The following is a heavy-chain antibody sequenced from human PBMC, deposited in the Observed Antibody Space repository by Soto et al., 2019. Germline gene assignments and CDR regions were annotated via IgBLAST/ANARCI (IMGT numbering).Heavy chain of an antibody. CDR1: GYRFSTFW. CDR3: ARLNDLRHFYFDY. D-gene: IGHD3-9*01. J-gene: IGHJ4*02. CDR2: IWPGDSDI. V-gene: IGHV5-51*01. Sequence: GESLKISCKGSGYRFSTFWIAWVRQMPGKGLEWMGIIWPGDSDIRYSPSFQGQVTISADKSISTAYLQWSSLKSSDTAIYYCARLNDLRHFYFDYWGQGTLVTVSS.